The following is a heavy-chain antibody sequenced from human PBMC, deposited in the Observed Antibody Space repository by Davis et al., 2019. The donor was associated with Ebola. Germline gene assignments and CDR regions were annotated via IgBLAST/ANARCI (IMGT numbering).Heavy chain of an antibody. V-gene: IGHV1-46*01. J-gene: IGHJ6*02. Sequence: SVPVPCMASGYTFTRYYLHWVRQAPGQGLEWMGIINPSGGSTSYAQKFQGRVTMTRDTSTSTVYMELSSLRSEDTAVYYCAREMIWGGSYVYYYGMDVWGQGTAVTVSS. CDR1: GYTFTRYY. CDR2: INPSGGST. CDR3: AREMIWGGSYVYYYGMDV. D-gene: IGHD1-26*01.